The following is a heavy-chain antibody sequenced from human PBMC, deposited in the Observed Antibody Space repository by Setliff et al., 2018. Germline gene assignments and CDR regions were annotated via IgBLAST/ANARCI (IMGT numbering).Heavy chain of an antibody. V-gene: IGHV4-59*11. CDR1: GSSIDSHY. CDR3: ARGKTFFGAFIRAFDI. J-gene: IGHJ3*02. D-gene: IGHD3-3*01. CDR2: IYYSGNT. Sequence: SETLSLTCSVSGSSIDSHYWSWIRQPPGKGLEWIGSIYYSGNTNYNPSLKSRVTISIDTSKNQFSLKLSSVTAADTAVYHCARGKTFFGAFIRAFDIWGQGRMVTVSS.